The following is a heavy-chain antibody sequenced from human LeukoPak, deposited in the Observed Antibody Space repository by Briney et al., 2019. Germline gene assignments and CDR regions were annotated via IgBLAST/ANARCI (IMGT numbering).Heavy chain of an antibody. Sequence: GASVKVSCKASGYTFTGYYMHWVRQAPGQGLEWMGWINPNSGGTNYAQKFQGRGTMTRDTSISTAYMELSRLRSDDTAVYYCARGVVPAAPYYYYYMDVWGKGTTVTVSS. D-gene: IGHD2-2*01. CDR3: ARGVVPAAPYYYYYMDV. V-gene: IGHV1-2*02. CDR2: INPNSGGT. J-gene: IGHJ6*03. CDR1: GYTFTGYY.